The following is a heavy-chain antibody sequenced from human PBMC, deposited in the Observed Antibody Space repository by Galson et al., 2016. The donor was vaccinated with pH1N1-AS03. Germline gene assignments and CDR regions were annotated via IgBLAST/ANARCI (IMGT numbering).Heavy chain of an antibody. Sequence: SLRLSCAASGFTFKTYSMTWVRQAPGKGLEWVSSITSGSNYIYFADSVKGRFTISRDNDKNSMYLHMNSLRPEDTAMYYCARDPYFHGDSWGQGTLVTVSS. CDR2: ITSGSNYI. CDR3: ARDPYFHGDS. D-gene: IGHD3-10*01. V-gene: IGHV3-21*01. CDR1: GFTFKTYS. J-gene: IGHJ4*02.